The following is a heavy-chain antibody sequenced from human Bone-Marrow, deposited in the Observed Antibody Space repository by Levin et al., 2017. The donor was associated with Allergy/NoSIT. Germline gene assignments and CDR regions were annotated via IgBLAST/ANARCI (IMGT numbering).Heavy chain of an antibody. D-gene: IGHD6-13*01. CDR2: IRSKANSYAT. V-gene: IGHV3-73*01. Sequence: GESLKISCAASGFTFSGSAMHWVRQASGKGLEWVGRIRSKANSYATAYAASVKGRFTISRDDSKNTAYLQMNSLKTEDTAVYYCTRLVRQIAAAGRPRWFDPWGQGTLVTVSS. CDR3: TRLVRQIAAAGRPRWFDP. CDR1: GFTFSGSA. J-gene: IGHJ5*02.